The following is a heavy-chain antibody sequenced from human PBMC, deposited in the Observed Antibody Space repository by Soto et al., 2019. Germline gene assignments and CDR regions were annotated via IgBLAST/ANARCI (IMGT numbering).Heavy chain of an antibody. V-gene: IGHV3-15*01. CDR2: IKSKTDGGTT. Sequence: PGGSLRLSCAASGFTFSNAWMSWVRQAPGKGLEWVGRIKSKTDGGTTDYPAPVKGRFTISRDDSKTTLYVQMNNLKTEDTAVYYCTTGGYSFGSDYYYYMDVWGQRTTVSVSS. CDR1: GFTFSNAW. CDR3: TTGGYSFGSDYYYYMDV. J-gene: IGHJ6*02. D-gene: IGHD5-18*01.